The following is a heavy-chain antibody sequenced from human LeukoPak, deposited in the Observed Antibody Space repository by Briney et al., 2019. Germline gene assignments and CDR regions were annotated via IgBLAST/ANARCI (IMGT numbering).Heavy chain of an antibody. V-gene: IGHV3-9*01. CDR3: AKDVEFGITILRGLDP. J-gene: IGHJ5*02. CDR1: GFTFDDYA. Sequence: GGSLRLSCVTSGFTFDDYAMHWVRQAPGKGLEWVSGISWDSDNIAYVDSVKGRFTISRDNAKNSLHLQMNSLRPEDTALYYCAKDVEFGITILRGLDPWGQGTLVTVSS. D-gene: IGHD3-10*01. CDR2: ISWDSDNI.